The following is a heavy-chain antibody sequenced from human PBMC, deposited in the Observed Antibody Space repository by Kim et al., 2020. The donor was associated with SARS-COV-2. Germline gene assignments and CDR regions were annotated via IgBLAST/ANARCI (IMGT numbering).Heavy chain of an antibody. CDR3: ARHNYYGSGPADY. V-gene: IGHV2-5*01. J-gene: IGHJ4*02. Sequence: YSPSLKSRLTITKDTPKNQVVLTMTNMDPVDTATYYCARHNYYGSGPADYWGQGTLVTVSS. D-gene: IGHD3-10*01.